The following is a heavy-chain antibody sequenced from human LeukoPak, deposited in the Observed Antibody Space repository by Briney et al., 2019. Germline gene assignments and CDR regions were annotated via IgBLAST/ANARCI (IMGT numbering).Heavy chain of an antibody. D-gene: IGHD6-6*01. CDR2: IHYSGST. CDR3: ARAYGGYSSSPYNWLDP. CDR1: GGSFSSGDNY. V-gene: IGHV4-30-4*02. J-gene: IGHJ5*02. Sequence: SETLSLTCTVSGGSFSSGDNYCSWIRQPPGKGLEWIGYIHYSGSTFYNPSLKSRVTMSVDTSKNQFSLKLISVTAADTAVYYCARAYGGYSSSPYNWLDPWGQGTLVTVSS.